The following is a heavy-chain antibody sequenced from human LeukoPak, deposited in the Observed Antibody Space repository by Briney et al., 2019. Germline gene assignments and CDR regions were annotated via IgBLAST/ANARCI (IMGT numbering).Heavy chain of an antibody. J-gene: IGHJ4*02. D-gene: IGHD1-26*01. CDR1: GLTFINYW. Sequence: GGSLRLSCAVSGLTFINYWMTWVRQVTGKGLEWVANINRDGSGKYYLPSVRGRFTISKDDAKDSLYLQMDSLRPEDTAIYYCARVEYSGNGNLYWGQGTLVTVSS. CDR2: INRDGSGK. V-gene: IGHV3-7*03. CDR3: ARVEYSGNGNLY.